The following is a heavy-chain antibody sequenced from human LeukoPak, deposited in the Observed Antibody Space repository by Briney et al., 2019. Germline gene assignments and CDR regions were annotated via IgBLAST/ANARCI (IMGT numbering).Heavy chain of an antibody. CDR3: AGGYCSGGSCYWFDP. CDR1: GYSFTSYW. J-gene: IGHJ5*02. Sequence: GESLKISCKGSGYSFTSYWIGWVRQMPGKGLEWMGIIYPGDSDTRYSPSFQGQVTISDDKSISTAYLQWSSLKASDTAMYYCAGGYCSGGSCYWFDPWGQGTLVTVSS. D-gene: IGHD2-15*01. V-gene: IGHV5-51*01. CDR2: IYPGDSDT.